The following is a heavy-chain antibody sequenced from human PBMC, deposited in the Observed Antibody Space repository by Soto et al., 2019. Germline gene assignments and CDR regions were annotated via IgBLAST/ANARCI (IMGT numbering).Heavy chain of an antibody. V-gene: IGHV3-21*01. CDR3: ARDLGVAVATLTLDY. D-gene: IGHD2-15*01. Sequence: EVQLVESGGGLVQPGGSLRLSCAASGFTFSTYSMNWVRQAPGKGLEWVSDITSSSTYRFYADSVKGRFTISRDDAKNSLYLQMNSLRAEDTGVYYCARDLGVAVATLTLDYWGQGTLVTVSS. J-gene: IGHJ4*02. CDR1: GFTFSTYS. CDR2: ITSSSTYR.